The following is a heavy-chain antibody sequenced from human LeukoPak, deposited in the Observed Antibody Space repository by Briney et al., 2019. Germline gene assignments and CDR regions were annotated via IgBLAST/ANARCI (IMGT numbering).Heavy chain of an antibody. CDR3: AKDLGGAFDI. D-gene: IGHD2-15*01. V-gene: IGHV3-30*02. J-gene: IGHJ3*02. Sequence: PGGSLRLSCAASGFTFSSYGMHWVRQAPGKGLEWVAFIRCDGSNKYYADSVKGRFTISRDNSKNTLYLQMNSLRAEDTAVYYCAKDLGGAFDIWGQGTMVTVSS. CDR1: GFTFSSYG. CDR2: IRCDGSNK.